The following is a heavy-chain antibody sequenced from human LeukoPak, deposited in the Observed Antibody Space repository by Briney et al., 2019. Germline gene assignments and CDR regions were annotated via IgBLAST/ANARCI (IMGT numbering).Heavy chain of an antibody. V-gene: IGHV3-15*04. J-gene: IGHJ6*02. CDR1: VFSFSDAW. CDR3: ARDGCPYYYSGIDV. Sequence: PGGALRLSCAASVFSFSDAWIGWVRQAPGTGLEWVGRIANKINSERKDYAAPVRGRFSISRDDSENTLYLQMKRLQAEDTGVYYCARDGCPYYYSGIDVWGQGTTVTVSS. CDR2: IANKINSERK.